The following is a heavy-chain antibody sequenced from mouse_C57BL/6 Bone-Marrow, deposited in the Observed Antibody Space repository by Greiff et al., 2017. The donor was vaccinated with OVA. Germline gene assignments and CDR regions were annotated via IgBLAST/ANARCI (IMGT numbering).Heavy chain of an antibody. CDR3: ARWGIFYGNYYYAMDY. J-gene: IGHJ4*01. D-gene: IGHD2-1*01. Sequence: QVQLQQSGAELVKPGASVKMSCKASGYTFTTYPIEWMKQNHGKSLEWIGNFHPYNDDTKYNQKFKDKATLTADKSSGTAYMQLSSLTYEDSAVYYCARWGIFYGNYYYAMDYWGQGTSVTVSS. CDR1: GYTFTTYP. CDR2: FHPYNDDT. V-gene: IGHV1-47*01.